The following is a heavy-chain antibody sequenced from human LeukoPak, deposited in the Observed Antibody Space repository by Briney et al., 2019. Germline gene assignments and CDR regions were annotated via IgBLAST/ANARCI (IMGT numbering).Heavy chain of an antibody. CDR3: ATPTVGAIKEDLFDY. CDR2: VDPEDGET. Sequence: GASVKISCKXSGYTFTDYYMHWVQQAPGKGLEWMGIVDPEDGETIYAEKFQGRVTITADTSTDTAYMELSSLRSEDTAVYYCATPTVGAIKEDLFDYWGQGTLVTVSS. CDR1: GYTFTDYY. J-gene: IGHJ4*02. D-gene: IGHD1-26*01. V-gene: IGHV1-69-2*01.